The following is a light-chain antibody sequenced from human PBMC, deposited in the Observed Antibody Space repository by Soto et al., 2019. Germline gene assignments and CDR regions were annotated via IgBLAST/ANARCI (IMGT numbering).Light chain of an antibody. CDR2: GAS. Sequence: EIVLTQSPGTLSLSPGERATLSCRASQSVSSSYLAWYQQKPGQAPRLLFYGASSRATGIPDRFSGSGSGTDFTLTSRRLEPEDFAVYYCQQYGTSPYTFGQGTKLEIK. CDR3: QQYGTSPYT. J-gene: IGKJ2*01. CDR1: QSVSSSY. V-gene: IGKV3-20*01.